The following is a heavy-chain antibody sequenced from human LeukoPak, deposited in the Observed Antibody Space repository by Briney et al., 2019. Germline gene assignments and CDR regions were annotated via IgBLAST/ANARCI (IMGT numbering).Heavy chain of an antibody. D-gene: IGHD3-22*01. CDR2: INPNSGGT. V-gene: IGHV1-2*02. Sequence: ASVKVSCKASGYTFTGYYMHWVRQAPGQGLEWMGWINPNSGGTNYAQKFQGRVTMTRDTSISTAYMELSRLRSDDTAVYYCAREGLPGSSGYHPTDYWGQGTLVTVSS. CDR3: AREGLPGSSGYHPTDY. J-gene: IGHJ4*02. CDR1: GYTFTGYY.